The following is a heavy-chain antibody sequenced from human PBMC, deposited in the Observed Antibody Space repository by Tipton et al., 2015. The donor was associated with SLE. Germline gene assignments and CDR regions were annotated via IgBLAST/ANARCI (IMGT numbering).Heavy chain of an antibody. V-gene: IGHV4-59*11. CDR1: GGSISSQY. D-gene: IGHD3-16*02. CDR3: ARTQYTFGGVIAPFDY. CDR2: IFSSGST. J-gene: IGHJ4*02. Sequence: TLSLTCTVSGGSISSQYWSWIRQPPGKGLEWIGYIFSSGSTNYNPSLKSRVTMSIDTSKNQFSLKLSSVTAADTAVYYCARTQYTFGGVIAPFDYWGQGTLVTVSS.